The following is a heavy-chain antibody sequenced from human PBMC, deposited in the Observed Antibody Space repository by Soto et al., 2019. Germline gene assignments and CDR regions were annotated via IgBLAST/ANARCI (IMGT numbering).Heavy chain of an antibody. CDR1: EGKCVDYG. J-gene: IGHJ3*02. D-gene: IGHD1-26*01. CDR3: AIEKVGATSIHVFDI. CDR2: TDSDGTFT. V-gene: IGHV3-74*01. Sequence: GGPKLVSRRASEGKCVDYGGRWVRKKKGEGLVWVSHTDSDGTFTTYADSVKGRFTISRDNAKNSLYLQMNSLRAEDTAVYYCAIEKVGATSIHVFDIWGQGTMVTVSS.